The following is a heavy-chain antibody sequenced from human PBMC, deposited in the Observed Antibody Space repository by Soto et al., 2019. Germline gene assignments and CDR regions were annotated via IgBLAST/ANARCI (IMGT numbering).Heavy chain of an antibody. Sequence: GGSLRLSRSASGFTFSTYAMNWVRQAPGKGLEWVSAIGGSGDSTYYADSVKGRFTISRDNSINMLYLQMNSLRTEDTAVYYCAHPRGYGVFDAYDIWGQGAMVTVS. CDR3: AHPRGYGVFDAYDI. V-gene: IGHV3-23*01. CDR1: GFTFSTYA. CDR2: IGGSGDST. J-gene: IGHJ3*02. D-gene: IGHD4-17*01.